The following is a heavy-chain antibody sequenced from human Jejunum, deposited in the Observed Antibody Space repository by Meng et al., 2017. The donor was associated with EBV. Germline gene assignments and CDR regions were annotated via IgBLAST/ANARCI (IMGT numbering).Heavy chain of an antibody. CDR2: VHFSGIT. CDR1: GGSFSGYY. J-gene: IGHJ4*02. V-gene: IGHV4-34*02. D-gene: IGHD2-8*02. CDR3: ARRTGDYVVGY. Sequence: QAQQWGVGLLGPTETLPLTCAVYGGSFSGYYWSWVRQPPGRGLEYIGEVHFSGITNYTPSLKSRVTMSVDASKNQFSLRLTSVTAADTAVYYCARRTGDYVVGYWGQGTLVTVSS.